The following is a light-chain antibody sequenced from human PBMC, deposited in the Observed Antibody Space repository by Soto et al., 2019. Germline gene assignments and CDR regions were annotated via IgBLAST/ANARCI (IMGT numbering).Light chain of an antibody. CDR1: QSVSSN. J-gene: IGKJ1*01. CDR2: GAS. V-gene: IGKV3-15*01. Sequence: EIVMTQSPATLSVSPGERATLSCRASQSVSSNLAWYQQKPGHAPRLLIYGASTRATGIPARFSGSGSGTDFTLTISSLQSEDFAVYYCQQYNNWLWTFGQGTKVEI. CDR3: QQYNNWLWT.